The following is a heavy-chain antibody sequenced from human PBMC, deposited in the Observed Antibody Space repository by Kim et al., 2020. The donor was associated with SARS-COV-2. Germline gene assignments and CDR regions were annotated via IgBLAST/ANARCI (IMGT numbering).Heavy chain of an antibody. CDR2: TWYDGSKK. CDR1: GFTFSNYG. CDR3: AKGVGYYGSGSSDY. Sequence: GGSLRLSCAASGFTFSNYGMHWVRQAPGKGLEWVAVTWYDGSKKYYADSVKGRFTISRDNSKNTLYLQMNTLSAEDTAVYYCAKGVGYYGSGSSDYWGQG. J-gene: IGHJ4*02. D-gene: IGHD3-10*01. V-gene: IGHV3-33*06.